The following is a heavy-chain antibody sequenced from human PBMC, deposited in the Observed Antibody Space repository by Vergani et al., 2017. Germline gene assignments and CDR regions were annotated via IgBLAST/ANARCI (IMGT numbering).Heavy chain of an antibody. CDR3: AKIRGVARWAYDS. D-gene: IGHD3-3*01. CDR1: GFPFSSHG. CDR2: ISSGGDYT. V-gene: IGHV3-23*01. Sequence: EAQLLESGGGLVQPGGSLRLSCVASGFPFSSHGMSWVRQTPGKGPGWVSCISSGGDYTYYSASVKGRFPVSRDNSKNTLYLQINSLRAEDTAVYFCAKIRGVARWAYDSWDRGTMITVSA. J-gene: IGHJ3*02.